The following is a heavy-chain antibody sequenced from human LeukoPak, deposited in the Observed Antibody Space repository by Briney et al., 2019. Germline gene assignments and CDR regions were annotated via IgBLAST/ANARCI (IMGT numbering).Heavy chain of an antibody. CDR3: ARDRGPYDILISDAFDI. J-gene: IGHJ3*02. CDR2: ISSSSYI. CDR1: GFTFSSYS. Sequence: KPGGSLRLSCAASGFTFSSYSMNWVRQAPGKGLEWVSSISSSSYIYYADSVKGRFTISRDNAKNSLYLQMNSLRAEDTAVYYCARDRGPYDILISDAFDIWGQGTMVTVSS. D-gene: IGHD3-9*01. V-gene: IGHV3-21*01.